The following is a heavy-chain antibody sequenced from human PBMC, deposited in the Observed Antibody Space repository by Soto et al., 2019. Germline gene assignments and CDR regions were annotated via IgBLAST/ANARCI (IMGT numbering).Heavy chain of an antibody. Sequence: QVQLQESGPGLVKPSQTLSLTCTVSGGSISSGGYYWSWIRQHPGKGLEWIGYIYYSGSTYYNPSLKSRVTISVDTSKNQFSQKLSSVNAADTAVYYCARDLSDAPGIIDYWGQGTLVTVSS. CDR1: GGSISSGGYY. CDR2: IYYSGST. CDR3: ARDLSDAPGIIDY. J-gene: IGHJ4*02. D-gene: IGHD1-20*01. V-gene: IGHV4-31*03.